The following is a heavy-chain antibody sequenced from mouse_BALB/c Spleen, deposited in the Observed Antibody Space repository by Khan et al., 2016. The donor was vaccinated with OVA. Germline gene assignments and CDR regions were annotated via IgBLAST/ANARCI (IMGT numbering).Heavy chain of an antibody. CDR3: ARGDGYYVYCDY. V-gene: IGHV1-77*01. CDR1: GYTFTYYV. D-gene: IGHD2-3*01. J-gene: IGHJ2*01. CDR2: IYPGSDNA. Sequence: QIQLVQSGPELVKPGASVKMSCKASGYTFTYYVITWVKQRTGQGLEWIGEIYPGSDNAYYNERFKGKATLTADKSSNTTHMQLSSLTSEDSAVYFCARGDGYYVYCDYWGQGTTLTVSS.